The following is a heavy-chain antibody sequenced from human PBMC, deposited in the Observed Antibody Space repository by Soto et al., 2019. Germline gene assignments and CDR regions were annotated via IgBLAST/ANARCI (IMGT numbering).Heavy chain of an antibody. J-gene: IGHJ6*02. CDR1: GGTFSSYA. D-gene: IGHD2-2*01. CDR2: IIPIFGTA. Sequence: ASVKVSCKASGGTFSSYAISWVRQAPGQGLEWMGGIIPIFGTANYAQKFQGRVTITADESTSTAYMELSSLRSEDTAVYYCARERGYCSSTSCSHWSYSWYNKGKPYYYGMDVWGQGTTVTVS. CDR3: ARERGYCSSTSCSHWSYSWYNKGKPYYYGMDV. V-gene: IGHV1-69*13.